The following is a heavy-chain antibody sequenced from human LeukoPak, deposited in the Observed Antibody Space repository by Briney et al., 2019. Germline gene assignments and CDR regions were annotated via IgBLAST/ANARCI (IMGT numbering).Heavy chain of an antibody. CDR2: IYCSGNT. J-gene: IGHJ4*02. Sequence: SETLSLTCTVSGGSISSYYWSWIRQPPGKGLEWIGYIYCSGNTNYNPSLKSRVTISVDTSKNQFSLELSSVTAADTAVYYCARLGTNYGDYRFAFWGQGTLVTVSS. CDR3: ARLGTNYGDYRFAF. V-gene: IGHV4-59*12. CDR1: GGSISSYY. D-gene: IGHD4-17*01.